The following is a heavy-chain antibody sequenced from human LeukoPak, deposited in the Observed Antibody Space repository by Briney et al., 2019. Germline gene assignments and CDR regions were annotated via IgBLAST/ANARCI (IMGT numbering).Heavy chain of an antibody. CDR3: ARGRSTGDY. V-gene: IGHV3-64*01. D-gene: IGHD1-1*01. CDR2: ISSNGGST. CDR1: GFTFSSYA. Sequence: GGSLRLSCAASGFTFSSYAMHWVRQAPGKGLEYVSAISSNGGSTYYANSVKGRFTISRDNSKNTLYLQMGSLRAEDMAVYYCARGRSTGDYWGQGTLVTVSS. J-gene: IGHJ4*02.